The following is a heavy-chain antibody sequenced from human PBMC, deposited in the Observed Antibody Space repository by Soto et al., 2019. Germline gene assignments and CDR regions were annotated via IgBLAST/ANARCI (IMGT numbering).Heavy chain of an antibody. Sequence: SVKVSCKASGGTFSSYTISWVRQAPGQGLEWMGRIIPILGIANYAQKFQGRVTITADKSTSTAYMELSSLRSEDTAVYYCARGPGAVVAAPLGYYYYYMDVWGKGTTVTVSS. J-gene: IGHJ6*03. V-gene: IGHV1-69*02. D-gene: IGHD2-15*01. CDR1: GGTFSSYT. CDR3: ARGPGAVVAAPLGYYYYYMDV. CDR2: IIPILGIA.